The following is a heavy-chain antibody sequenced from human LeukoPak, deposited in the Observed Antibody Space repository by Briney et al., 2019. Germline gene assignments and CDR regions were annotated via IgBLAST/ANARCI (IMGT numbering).Heavy chain of an antibody. D-gene: IGHD6-13*01. J-gene: IGHJ4*02. CDR1: GYTFTSYD. CDR2: MNPNSGNT. Sequence: ASVQVSCKASGYTFTSYDINWVRQATGQGLEWMGWMNPNSGNTGYAQKFQGRVTMTRNTSISTAYMELSSLRSEDTAVYYCARGRGSSSTSHFDYWGQGTLVTVSS. V-gene: IGHV1-8*01. CDR3: ARGRGSSSTSHFDY.